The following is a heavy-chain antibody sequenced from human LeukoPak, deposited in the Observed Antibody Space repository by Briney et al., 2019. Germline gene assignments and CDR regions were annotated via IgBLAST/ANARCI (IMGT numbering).Heavy chain of an antibody. CDR1: GSTFSSYA. V-gene: IGHV3-30*04. D-gene: IGHD6-19*01. CDR3: ARSIGYSSGWYAY. Sequence: PGRSLRLSCAASGSTFSSYAMHWVRQAPGKGLEWVAVISYDGSNKYYADSVKGRFTISRDNSKNTLYLQMNSLRAEDTAVYYCARSIGYSSGWYAYWGQGTLVTVSS. CDR2: ISYDGSNK. J-gene: IGHJ4*02.